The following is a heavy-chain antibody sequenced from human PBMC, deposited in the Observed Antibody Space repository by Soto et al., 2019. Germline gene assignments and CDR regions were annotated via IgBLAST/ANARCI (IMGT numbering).Heavy chain of an antibody. CDR2: NYYSGIT. J-gene: IGHJ6*02. D-gene: IGHD6-6*01. Sequence: QVQLQESGPGLVKPSQTLSLTCTVSGGSISSGGYYWTWIRQHPGKGLEWIGYNYYSGITYYNPSLKSRVTVSLATAKNQFALKLSSVPAADTAVYYCARGSSIAGLYYGMDVWGQGTTVTVSS. CDR3: ARGSSIAGLYYGMDV. V-gene: IGHV4-31*03. CDR1: GGSISSGGYY.